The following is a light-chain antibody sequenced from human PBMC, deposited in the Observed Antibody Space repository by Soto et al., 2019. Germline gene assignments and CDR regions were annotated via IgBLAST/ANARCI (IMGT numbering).Light chain of an antibody. Sequence: QSALTQPPSVSGAPGQRVTISCTGSSSNIGAGYDVHWYQQLPGTAPKLLIYGNSNRPSGVPDRFSGSKSGTSASLAITGLQAEEEADYYCQSYDSSLSGYVFGTGTKVT. J-gene: IGLJ1*01. CDR3: QSYDSSLSGYV. V-gene: IGLV1-40*01. CDR2: GNS. CDR1: SSNIGAGYD.